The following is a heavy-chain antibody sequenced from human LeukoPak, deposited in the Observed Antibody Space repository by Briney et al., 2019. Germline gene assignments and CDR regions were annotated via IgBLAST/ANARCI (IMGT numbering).Heavy chain of an antibody. CDR3: ARHVVGATHDFDC. CDR2: MSDSGTT. Sequence: SETLSLTCTDSGGSIRGFVWSWIRQPPGEALEWIAYMSDSGTTSYNPSLKSRVAISLDTSKKQFSLNLSSVTAADTAMYYCARHVVGATHDFDCWGQGTLVTVSS. CDR1: GGSIRGFV. D-gene: IGHD1-26*01. V-gene: IGHV4-59*08. J-gene: IGHJ4*02.